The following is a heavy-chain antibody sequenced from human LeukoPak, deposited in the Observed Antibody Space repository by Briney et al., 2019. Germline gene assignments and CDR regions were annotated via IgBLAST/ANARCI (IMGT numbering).Heavy chain of an antibody. CDR3: AREYYYDSSGYYGRYFDY. D-gene: IGHD3-22*01. V-gene: IGHV3-23*01. Sequence: PGGSLRLSCAASGFTFSSYAMSWVRQAPGKGLEWVSAISGSGGSTYYADSVKGRFTISRDNSKNTLYLQMNSLRAEDTAVYYCAREYYYDSSGYYGRYFDYWGQGTLVTVSS. CDR2: ISGSGGST. CDR1: GFTFSSYA. J-gene: IGHJ4*02.